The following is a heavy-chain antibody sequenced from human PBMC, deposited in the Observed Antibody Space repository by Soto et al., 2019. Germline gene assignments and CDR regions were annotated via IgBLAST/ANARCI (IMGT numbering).Heavy chain of an antibody. CDR1: GFTFGDYA. CDR2: IRSKAYGGTT. CDR3: TRDGRLGDAFDI. D-gene: IGHD6-19*01. Sequence: GGSLRLSCTASGFTFGDYAMSWFRQAPGKGLEWVGFIRSKAYGGTTEDAASVKGRFTISRDDSKSIAYLQMNSLKTEDTAVYYCTRDGRLGDAFDIWGQGTMVTVSS. V-gene: IGHV3-49*03. J-gene: IGHJ3*02.